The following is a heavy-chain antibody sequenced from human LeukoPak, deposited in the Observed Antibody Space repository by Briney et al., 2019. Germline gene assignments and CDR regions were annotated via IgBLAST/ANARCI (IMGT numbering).Heavy chain of an antibody. CDR3: ASAGSSSSSYYFDY. J-gene: IGHJ4*02. D-gene: IGHD6-6*01. CDR2: IYYSGST. V-gene: IGHV4-31*03. CDR1: GGSISSGGYY. Sequence: PSQTLSLTCTVSGGSISSGGYYWSWIRQHPGKGPEWIGYIYYSGSTYYNPSLKSRVTISVDTSKNQFSLKLSSVTAADTAVYYCASAGSSSSSYYFDYWGQGTLVTVSS.